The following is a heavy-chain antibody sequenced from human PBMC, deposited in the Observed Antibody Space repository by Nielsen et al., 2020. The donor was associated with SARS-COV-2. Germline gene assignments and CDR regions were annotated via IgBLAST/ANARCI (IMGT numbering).Heavy chain of an antibody. CDR1: GFTFSSYA. CDR2: IWYDGDYK. CDR3: ARDAQNIRGVASKIFGVLNDHYMDV. Sequence: GGSLRLSCTASGFTFSSYAMTWVRQAPGKGLEWVALIWYDGDYKYYADSVKGRFTISRDNSKNTVFLQMNSLRAEDSAVYYCARDAQNIRGVASKIFGVLNDHYMDVWGKGTTVTVSS. J-gene: IGHJ6*03. V-gene: IGHV3-33*08. D-gene: IGHD3-3*01.